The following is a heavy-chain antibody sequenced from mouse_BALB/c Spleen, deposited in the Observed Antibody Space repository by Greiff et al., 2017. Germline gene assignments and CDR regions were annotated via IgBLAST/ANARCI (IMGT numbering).Heavy chain of an antibody. Sequence: DVHLVESGGGLVKPGGSLKLSCAASGFTFSSYTMSWVRQTPEKRLEWVATISSGGSYTYYPDSVKGRFTISRDNAKNTLYLQMSSLKSEDTAMYYCTREDGYYDYWGQGTTLTVSS. D-gene: IGHD2-3*01. J-gene: IGHJ2*01. V-gene: IGHV5-6-4*01. CDR3: TREDGYYDY. CDR1: GFTFSSYT. CDR2: ISSGGSYT.